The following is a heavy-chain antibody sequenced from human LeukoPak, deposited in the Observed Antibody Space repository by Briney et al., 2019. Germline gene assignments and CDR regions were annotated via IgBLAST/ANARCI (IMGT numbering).Heavy chain of an antibody. Sequence: ASETLSLTCTVSGGSISSYYWSWIRQPPGKGLEWIGYIYYSGSTNYNPSLKSRVTISVDTSKNQFSLKLSSVTAADTAVYYCAREGYYGSGSYYDYWGQGTLVTVSS. V-gene: IGHV4-59*01. CDR1: GGSISSYY. CDR2: IYYSGST. CDR3: AREGYYGSGSYYDY. J-gene: IGHJ4*02. D-gene: IGHD3-10*01.